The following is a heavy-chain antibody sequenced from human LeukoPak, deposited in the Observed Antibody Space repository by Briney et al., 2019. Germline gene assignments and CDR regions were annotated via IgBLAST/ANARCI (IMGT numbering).Heavy chain of an antibody. J-gene: IGHJ4*02. CDR3: ARIRNYYDSSGYPFDY. V-gene: IGHV1-2*06. CDR1: GYTFTGYY. Sequence: ASVKVSCKASGYTFTGYYMHWVRQAPGQGLEWMGRINPNSGGTNYAQKFQGRVTMTRDTSISTAYMELSRLRSDDTAVYYCARIRNYYDSSGYPFDYWGQGNLVTVSS. D-gene: IGHD3-22*01. CDR2: INPNSGGT.